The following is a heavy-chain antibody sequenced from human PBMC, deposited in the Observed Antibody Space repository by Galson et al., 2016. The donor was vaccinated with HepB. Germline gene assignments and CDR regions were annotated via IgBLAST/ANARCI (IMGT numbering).Heavy chain of an antibody. V-gene: IGHV3-30-3*01. CDR2: ISDDGSKK. J-gene: IGHJ4*02. D-gene: IGHD5-12*01. CDR1: GFTFSSYA. CDR3: ARATRRYSGSDFPPNY. Sequence: SLRLSCAASGFTFSSYALHWVRQAPGKGLEWVAVISDDGSKKYCTDSVKGRFTISNDNSNNTLYLQMNSLRAEDTAVYYCARATRRYSGSDFPPNYWGQGTLVTVSS.